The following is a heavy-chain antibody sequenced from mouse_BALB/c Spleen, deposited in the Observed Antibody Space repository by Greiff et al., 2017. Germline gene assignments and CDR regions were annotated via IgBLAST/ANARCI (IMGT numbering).Heavy chain of an antibody. Sequence: EVKLMESGPGLVKPSQSLSLTCTVTGYSITSDYAWNWIRQFPGNKLEWMGYISYSGSTSYNPSLKSRISITRDASKNQFFLQLNSVTTEDTATYYCARFGVYTYDVGYAMDYWGQGTSVTVSS. CDR2: ISYSGST. V-gene: IGHV3-2*02. CDR3: ARFGVYTYDVGYAMDY. D-gene: IGHD2-14*01. CDR1: GYSITSDYA. J-gene: IGHJ4*01.